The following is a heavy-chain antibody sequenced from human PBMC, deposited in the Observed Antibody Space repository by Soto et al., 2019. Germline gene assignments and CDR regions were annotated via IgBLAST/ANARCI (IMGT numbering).Heavy chain of an antibody. Sequence: ESLKISCKASGYSFITYWIGWVRQMPGKGLEWMGIIYPGDSDTRYSPSFQGQVTISADKSISTAADTAVYYCARDQSWHDLVWWFDPWGQGTLVTVSS. CDR1: GYSFITYW. CDR2: IYPGDSDT. J-gene: IGHJ5*02. CDR3: VWWFDP. D-gene: IGHD3-22*01. V-gene: IGHV5-51*01.